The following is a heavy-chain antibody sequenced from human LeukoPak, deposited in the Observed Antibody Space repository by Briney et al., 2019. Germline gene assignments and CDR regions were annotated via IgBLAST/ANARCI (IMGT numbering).Heavy chain of an antibody. CDR3: ARDAAAAGTGLGWFDP. CDR1: GFTFSSYY. J-gene: IGHJ5*02. V-gene: IGHV1-46*01. Sequence: GASAKASCKASGFTFSSYYMHWVRQAPGQGLEWMGLINPSGGDTSYAQKFQGRVTMTRETSTSTVYMEPRSLRSEDTAMYYCARDAAAAGTGLGWFDPWGQGTLVTVSS. D-gene: IGHD6-13*01. CDR2: INPSGGDT.